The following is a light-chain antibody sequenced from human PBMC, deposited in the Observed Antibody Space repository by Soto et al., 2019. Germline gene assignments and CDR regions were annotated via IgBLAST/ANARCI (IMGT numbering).Light chain of an antibody. CDR1: SSDVGGYNY. Sequence: QSALTPPPSASGSPGQSVTISCTGTSSDVGGYNYVSWYQQHPGKAPKLMIYEVNKRPSGVPDRFSGSKSGNTASLTVPGLPAEDEADYYWASYAGSNNVFGTGTKLTVL. CDR3: ASYAGSNNV. J-gene: IGLJ1*01. CDR2: EVN. V-gene: IGLV2-8*01.